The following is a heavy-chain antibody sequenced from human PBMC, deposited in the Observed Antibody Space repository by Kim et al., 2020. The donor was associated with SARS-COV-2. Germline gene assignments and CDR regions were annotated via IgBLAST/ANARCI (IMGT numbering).Heavy chain of an antibody. J-gene: IGHJ4*02. CDR2: ISSNGGST. CDR3: VGGGYCSSTSCYKAPQFDY. Sequence: GGSLRLSCSASGFTFSSYAMHWVRQAPGKGLEYVSAISSNGGSTYYADSVKGRFTISRDNSKNTLYLQMSSLRAEDTAVYYCVGGGYCSSTSCYKAPQFDYWGQGTLVTVSS. D-gene: IGHD2-2*02. CDR1: GFTFSSYA. V-gene: IGHV3-64D*06.